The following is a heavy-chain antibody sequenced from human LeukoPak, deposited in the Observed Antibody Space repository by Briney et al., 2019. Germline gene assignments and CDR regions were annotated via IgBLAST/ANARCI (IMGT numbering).Heavy chain of an antibody. J-gene: IGHJ4*02. V-gene: IGHV3-7*01. Sequence: QTGGSLRLSCAASGFAFSSYWMSWVRQAPGKGLEWVANIKQDGSEKYYVDSVKGRFTISRDNAKNSLYLQMNSLRAEDTAVYYCARGGNYGSGSYLFDYWGQGTLVTVSS. CDR1: GFAFSSYW. CDR2: IKQDGSEK. D-gene: IGHD3-10*01. CDR3: ARGGNYGSGSYLFDY.